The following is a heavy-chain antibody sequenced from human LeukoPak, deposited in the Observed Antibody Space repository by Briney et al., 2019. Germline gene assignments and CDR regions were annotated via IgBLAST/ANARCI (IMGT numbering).Heavy chain of an antibody. CDR3: AKGKMDHGALEFDY. CDR1: GFTFSSYG. Sequence: PGRPLRLSCAASGFTFSSYGMHWVRQAPGKGLEWVAVISYDGSNKYYADSVKGRFTISRDNSKNTLYLQMNSLRAEDTAVYYCAKGKMDHGALEFDYWGQGTLVTVSS. D-gene: IGHD3-3*01. V-gene: IGHV3-30*18. J-gene: IGHJ4*02. CDR2: ISYDGSNK.